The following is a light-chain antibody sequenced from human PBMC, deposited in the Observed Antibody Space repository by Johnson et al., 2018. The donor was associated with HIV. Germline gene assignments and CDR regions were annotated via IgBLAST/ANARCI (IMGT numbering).Light chain of an antibody. CDR2: ENN. CDR1: SSNIGNNY. V-gene: IGLV1-51*02. Sequence: QSVLTQPPSVSAAPGQKVTISCSGSSSNIGNNYVSWYQQLPGTAPKLLIYENNKRPSGIPDRFSGSKSGTSATLGITGLQTGDEADYYCGTWDSSLSAVFSPGTKVPVL. J-gene: IGLJ1*01. CDR3: GTWDSSLSAV.